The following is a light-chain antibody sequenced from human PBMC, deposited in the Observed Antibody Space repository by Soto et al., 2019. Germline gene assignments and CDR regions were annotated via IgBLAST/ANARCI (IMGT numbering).Light chain of an antibody. CDR2: DVS. J-gene: IGLJ2*01. CDR3: SSYTSSSTVV. V-gene: IGLV2-14*01. Sequence: ALTQPASVSGSPGQSITISCTGTSSDVGGYKYVSWYQQHPGKAPKLMIYDVSNRPSGVSNRFSGSKSGNTASLTISGLQAEDEADYYCSSYTSSSTVVFGGGTKLTVL. CDR1: SSDVGGYKY.